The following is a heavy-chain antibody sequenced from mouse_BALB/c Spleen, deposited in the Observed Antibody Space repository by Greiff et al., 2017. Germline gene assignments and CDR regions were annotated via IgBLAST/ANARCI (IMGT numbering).Heavy chain of an antibody. V-gene: IGHV1-63*02. Sequence: QVQLQQSGAELVRPGTSVKISCKASGYTFTNYWLSWVKQRPGHGLEWIGDIYPGGGYTNYNEKFKGQATLTADTSSSTAYMQLSSLTSEDSAVYFCAIAYGRDYWGQGTSVTVSS. J-gene: IGHJ4*01. CDR2: IYPGGGYT. CDR3: AIAYGRDY. CDR1: GYTFTNYW. D-gene: IGHD6-5*01.